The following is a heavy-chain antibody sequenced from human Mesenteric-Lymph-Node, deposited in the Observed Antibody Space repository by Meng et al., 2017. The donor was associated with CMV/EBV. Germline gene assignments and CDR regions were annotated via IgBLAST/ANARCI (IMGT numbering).Heavy chain of an antibody. CDR3: AKDVGRRITSCYDF. Sequence: GGSLRLSCTVSGYSISTAYYWGWVRQAPGKGLEWVSFISTSSGYIYYADSVKGRFTISRDNARNSLYLQMNSLRAEDTAVYYCAKDVGRRITSCYDFWGQGTLVTVSS. CDR1: GYSISTAYY. J-gene: IGHJ4*02. CDR2: ISTSSGYI. V-gene: IGHV3-21*01. D-gene: IGHD2-2*01.